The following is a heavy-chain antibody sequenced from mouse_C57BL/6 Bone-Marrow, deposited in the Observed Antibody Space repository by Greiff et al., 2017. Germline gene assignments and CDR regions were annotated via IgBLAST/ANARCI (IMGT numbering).Heavy chain of an antibody. CDR1: GYTFTSYW. D-gene: IGHD2-4*01. J-gene: IGHJ4*01. CDR3: AREGIYYDYDGRDYSARDY. Sequence: VQLQQPGAELVKPGASVKLSCKASGYTFTSYWMHWVQQRPGQGLEWIGMIHPNSGSTNYNEKFKSKATLTVDKSSSTAYMQVSSLTSEYSAVYYCAREGIYYDYDGRDYSARDYGGQGTSVTVSS. CDR2: IHPNSGST. V-gene: IGHV1-64*01.